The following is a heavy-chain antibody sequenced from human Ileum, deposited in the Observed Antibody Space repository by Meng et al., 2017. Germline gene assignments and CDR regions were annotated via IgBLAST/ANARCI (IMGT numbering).Heavy chain of an antibody. Sequence: GESLKISCAASGFTFTNYAMSWVRQAPGKGLEWVSSISNNGYTHYADSVQGRFTISRDNSKNTLYLQMDSLRADDTAEYYCAPLIAASTVKYLDYWGQGTLVTVSS. CDR1: GFTFTNYA. CDR2: ISNNGYT. CDR3: APLIAASTVKYLDY. D-gene: IGHD4-17*01. V-gene: IGHV3-23*01. J-gene: IGHJ4*02.